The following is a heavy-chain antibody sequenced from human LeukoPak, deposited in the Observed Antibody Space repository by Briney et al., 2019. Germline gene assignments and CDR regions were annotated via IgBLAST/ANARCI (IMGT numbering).Heavy chain of an antibody. D-gene: IGHD7-27*01. Sequence: GGSLRLSCAASGFTVSSNYMSWVRQAPGKGLEWVSVIYSGGSTYYADSVKGRFTISRDNSKNTLCLQMNSLRAEDTAVYYCARSYGKLGDEDYWGQGTLVTVSS. CDR1: GFTVSSNY. CDR2: IYSGGST. J-gene: IGHJ4*02. CDR3: ARSYGKLGDEDY. V-gene: IGHV3-66*01.